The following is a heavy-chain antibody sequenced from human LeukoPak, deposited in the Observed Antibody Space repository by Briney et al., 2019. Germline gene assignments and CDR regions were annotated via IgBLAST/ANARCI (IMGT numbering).Heavy chain of an antibody. CDR1: GYTFTSYG. V-gene: IGHV1-18*01. J-gene: IGHJ6*02. D-gene: IGHD6-13*01. CDR2: ISAYNGNT. CDR3: ARDGYVAAAGNPYYYYGMDV. Sequence: GASVKVSCKASGYTFTSYGISWVRQAPGQGLEWMGWISAYNGNTNYAQKLQGRVTMTTDTSTSTAYMELRSLRSDDTAVYYCARDGYVAAAGNPYYYYGMDVWGQGTTVTVSS.